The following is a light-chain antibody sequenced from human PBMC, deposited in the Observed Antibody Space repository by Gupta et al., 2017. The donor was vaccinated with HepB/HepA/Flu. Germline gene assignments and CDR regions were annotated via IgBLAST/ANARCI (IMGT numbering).Light chain of an antibody. CDR3: QAWDSSTDV. V-gene: IGLV3-1*01. J-gene: IGLJ2*01. CDR1: KLGDKY. Sequence: SSALTQPPSVSVSPGQTASITCSGDKLGDKYACWYQQKPGQSPVLVIYQDSKRPSGIPERFSGSNSGNTATLTISGTQAMDEADYYCQAWDSSTDVFGGGTKLTVL. CDR2: QDS.